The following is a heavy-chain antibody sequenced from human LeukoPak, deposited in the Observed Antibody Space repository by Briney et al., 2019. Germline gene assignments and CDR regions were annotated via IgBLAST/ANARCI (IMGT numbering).Heavy chain of an antibody. J-gene: IGHJ4*02. CDR3: ASGGAVAGTGFPFDY. CDR1: GGSISSSNW. V-gene: IGHV4-4*02. Sequence: SETLSLTSAVSGGSISSSNWWSWVRQPPGKGLEWIGEIYHSGSTNYNPSLKSRITISVDKSKNQFSLKLSSVTAADTAVYYCASGGAVAGTGFPFDYWGQGTLVTVSS. D-gene: IGHD6-19*01. CDR2: IYHSGST.